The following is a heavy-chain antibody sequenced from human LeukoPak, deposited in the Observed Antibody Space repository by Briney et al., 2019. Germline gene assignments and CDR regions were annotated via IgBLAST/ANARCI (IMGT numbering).Heavy chain of an antibody. Sequence: GGSLRLSCAASGFTFSSYSMTWVRQAPGKGLEWVSSISSSSSSIYYADSVKGRFTISRDNAKNSLYLQMNSLRAEDTAVYYCARASGDIVETATMGSYWGQGTLVTVSS. CDR1: GFTFSSYS. J-gene: IGHJ4*02. V-gene: IGHV3-21*01. CDR2: ISSSSSSI. D-gene: IGHD5-18*01. CDR3: ARASGDIVETATMGSY.